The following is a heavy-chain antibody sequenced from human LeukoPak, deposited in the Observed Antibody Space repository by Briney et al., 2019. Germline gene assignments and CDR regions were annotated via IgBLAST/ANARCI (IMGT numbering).Heavy chain of an antibody. CDR3: ARGSPRFLEWLPYVDNWLDP. D-gene: IGHD3-3*01. Sequence: ASVKVSCKASGGTFSSYTISWVRQAPGQGLEWMGRIIPIFGTANYAQKFQGRVTITADESTSTAYMELSSLRSEDTAVYYCARGSPRFLEWLPYVDNWLDPWGQGTLVTVSS. CDR1: GGTFSSYT. V-gene: IGHV1-69*13. J-gene: IGHJ5*02. CDR2: IIPIFGTA.